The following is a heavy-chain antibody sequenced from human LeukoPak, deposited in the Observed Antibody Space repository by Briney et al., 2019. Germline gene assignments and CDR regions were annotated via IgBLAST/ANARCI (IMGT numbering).Heavy chain of an antibody. Sequence: GGSLRLSCAASGFTFSSYAMHWVRQAPGKGLEYVSAISSNGGSTYYANPVKGRFTISRDNSKNTLYLQMGSLRAEDMAVYYCARDLSGSSSYFQHWGQGTLVTVSS. CDR1: GFTFSSYA. CDR3: ARDLSGSSSYFQH. V-gene: IGHV3-64*01. CDR2: ISSNGGST. J-gene: IGHJ1*01. D-gene: IGHD1-26*01.